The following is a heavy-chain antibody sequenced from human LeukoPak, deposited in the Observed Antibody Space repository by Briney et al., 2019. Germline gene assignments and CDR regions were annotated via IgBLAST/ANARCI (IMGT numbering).Heavy chain of an antibody. V-gene: IGHV1-8*01. J-gene: IGHJ6*02. CDR3: ARGGTLVQGVTILYGMDV. Sequence: EASVKVSCKTSGDTFTGYDINWVRQATGQGLEWMGWMNPRSGNTIYTQKFQGRVAMTRDTSTSTAYMELSSLRSEDTAVYYCARGGTLVQGVTILYGMDVWGQGTTVTVSS. CDR2: MNPRSGNT. D-gene: IGHD3-10*01. CDR1: GDTFTGYD.